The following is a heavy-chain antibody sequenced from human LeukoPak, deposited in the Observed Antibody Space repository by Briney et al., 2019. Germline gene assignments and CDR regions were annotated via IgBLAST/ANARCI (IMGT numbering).Heavy chain of an antibody. J-gene: IGHJ4*02. CDR2: IYSGGST. CDR3: ARVQRYSYVPL. CDR1: GFTVSSNY. D-gene: IGHD5-18*01. V-gene: IGHV3-53*01. Sequence: PGGSLRLSCAASGFTVSSNYMSWVRQAPGKGLEWVSVIYSGGSTYYADSVKGRFTISRDNSKNTLYLQMNSLRAEDTAVYYSARVQRYSYVPLWGQGTLVTVSS.